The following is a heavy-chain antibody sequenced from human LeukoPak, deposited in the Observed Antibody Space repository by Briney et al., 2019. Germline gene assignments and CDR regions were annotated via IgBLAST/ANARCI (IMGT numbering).Heavy chain of an antibody. V-gene: IGHV3-48*03. Sequence: PGGPLRLSCAASGFTFSSYEMNWVRQAPGKGLEWVSYISSSGSTIYYADSVKGRFTISRDNAKNSLYLQMNSLRAEDTAVYYCAREYTAMAFDYWGQGTLVTVSS. J-gene: IGHJ4*02. D-gene: IGHD5-18*01. CDR2: ISSSGSTI. CDR1: GFTFSSYE. CDR3: AREYTAMAFDY.